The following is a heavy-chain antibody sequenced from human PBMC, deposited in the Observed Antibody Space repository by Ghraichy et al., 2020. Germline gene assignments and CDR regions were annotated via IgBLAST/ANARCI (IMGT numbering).Heavy chain of an antibody. J-gene: IGHJ4*02. CDR3: ARSETGDISFDY. CDR2: IYYSGST. D-gene: IGHD7-27*01. V-gene: IGHV4-59*01. Sequence: SETLSLTCTVSGGSISSYYWSWIRQPPGKGLEWIGYIYYSGSTNYNPSLKSRVTISVDTSKNQFSLKLSSVTAADTAVYYCARSETGDISFDYWGQGTLVTVSS. CDR1: GGSISSYY.